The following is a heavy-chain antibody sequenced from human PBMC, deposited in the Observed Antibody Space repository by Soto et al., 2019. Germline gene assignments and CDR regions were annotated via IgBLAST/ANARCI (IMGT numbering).Heavy chain of an antibody. CDR3: TRPGYSSDDVDV. J-gene: IGHJ6*02. Sequence: GGSLRLSCVASGFNLSGSTMYWVRQAYGKGLEWVGRIRSKPNNYATAYAASVKGRFTISRDDSKNTAYLQMNSLKTEDTAVYYCTRPGYSSDDVDVWGQGTTVTVSS. V-gene: IGHV3-73*01. CDR1: GFNLSGST. D-gene: IGHD1-26*01. CDR2: IRSKPNNYAT.